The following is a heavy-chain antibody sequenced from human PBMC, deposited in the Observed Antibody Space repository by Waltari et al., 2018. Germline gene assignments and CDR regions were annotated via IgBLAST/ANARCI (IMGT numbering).Heavy chain of an antibody. CDR1: GFTFSSYA. V-gene: IGHV3-30-3*01. CDR2: ISYDGSNK. J-gene: IGHJ4*02. Sequence: QVQLVESGGGVVQPGRSLRLSCAASGFTFSSYAMHWVRQAPGKGLEWVAVISYDGSNKYYADSGKGRFTISRDNSKNTLYLQMNSLRAEDTAVYYCARLNRYSSSWYRGYWGQGTLVTVSS. CDR3: ARLNRYSSSWYRGY. D-gene: IGHD6-13*01.